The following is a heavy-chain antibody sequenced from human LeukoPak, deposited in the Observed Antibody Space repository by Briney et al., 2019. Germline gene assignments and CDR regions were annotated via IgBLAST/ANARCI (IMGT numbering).Heavy chain of an antibody. D-gene: IGHD6-13*01. J-gene: IGHJ4*02. CDR1: GFTVSNNY. CDR3: AKASGTHRYYFDY. V-gene: IGHV3-23*01. CDR2: ISGSGGST. Sequence: GGSLRLSCAASGFTVSNNYMSWVRQAPGKGLEWVSAISGSGGSTYYADSVKGRFTISRDNSKNTLYLQMNSLRAEDTAVYYCAKASGTHRYYFDYWGQGTLVTVSS.